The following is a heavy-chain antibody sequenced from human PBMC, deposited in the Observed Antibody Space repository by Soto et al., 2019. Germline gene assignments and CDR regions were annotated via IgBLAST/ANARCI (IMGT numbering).Heavy chain of an antibody. V-gene: IGHV3-15*07. Sequence: PGGSLRLSCAASGFTFSNAWMNWVRQAPGKGLEWVGRIKSKTDGGTTDYAAPVKGRFTISRDDSKNTLYLQMNSLKTEDTAVYYCTTFAPNISVAGPSDFDYWGQGTLVTVSS. D-gene: IGHD6-19*01. CDR2: IKSKTDGGTT. J-gene: IGHJ4*02. CDR3: TTFAPNISVAGPSDFDY. CDR1: GFTFSNAW.